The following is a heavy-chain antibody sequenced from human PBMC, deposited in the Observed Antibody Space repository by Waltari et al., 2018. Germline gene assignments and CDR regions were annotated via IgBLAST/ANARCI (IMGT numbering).Heavy chain of an antibody. D-gene: IGHD1-1*01. V-gene: IGHV3-74*03. CDR2: ISSDASDT. J-gene: IGHJ6*02. CDR3: ARVSRRTYRSPVPGRHYYYGMDV. Sequence: EEQLVESGGGLVQPGDSLRLSCAASGFTFSYYLMHWGRQAPGKGPRWVSRISSDASDTTYADSVKGRFTISRDNAKNTLYLQMNRLRAEDTAVYFCARVSRRTYRSPVPGRHYYYGMDVWGQGTTVTVSS. CDR1: GFTFSYYL.